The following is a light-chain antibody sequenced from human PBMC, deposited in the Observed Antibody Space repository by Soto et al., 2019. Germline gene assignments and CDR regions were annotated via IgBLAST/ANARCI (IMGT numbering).Light chain of an antibody. CDR3: QQYNNWPLT. CDR2: GTS. V-gene: IGKV3-15*01. CDR1: QSVNSN. Sequence: ETVMTQSPATLSVSPGERAILSCRASQSVNSNLAWYQQKPGQAPRLLIYGTSTRATGFPARFSGSGSGTEFTLTISSLQSEDFAVYYCQQYNNWPLTFGGGTKVDIK. J-gene: IGKJ4*01.